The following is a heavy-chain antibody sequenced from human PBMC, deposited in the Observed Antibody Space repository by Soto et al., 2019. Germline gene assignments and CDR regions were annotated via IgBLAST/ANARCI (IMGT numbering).Heavy chain of an antibody. Sequence: SEILSLTCTVSGGSISSYYWSWIRQPPGKGLEWIGYIYYSGSTNYNPSLKSRVTISVDTSKNQFSLKLSSVTAADTAVYFCARDGRLMLRGFSFYNGMDVWGQGTTVTVSS. D-gene: IGHD3-10*01. V-gene: IGHV4-59*01. CDR1: GGSISSYY. CDR3: ARDGRLMLRGFSFYNGMDV. J-gene: IGHJ6*02. CDR2: IYYSGST.